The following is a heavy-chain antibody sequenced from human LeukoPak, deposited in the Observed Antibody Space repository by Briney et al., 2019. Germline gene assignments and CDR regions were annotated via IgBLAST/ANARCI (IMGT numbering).Heavy chain of an antibody. CDR1: GGSISSYY. Sequence: SETLSLTCTVSGGSISSYYWSWIRQPPGKGLEWIGYIYYSGSTNYNPSLKSRVTISVDTSKNQFSLKLSSVTAADTAVYYCARGSQSSYGYPFDCWGQGTLVTVSS. V-gene: IGHV4-59*01. CDR3: ARGSQSSYGYPFDC. J-gene: IGHJ4*02. D-gene: IGHD5-18*01. CDR2: IYYSGST.